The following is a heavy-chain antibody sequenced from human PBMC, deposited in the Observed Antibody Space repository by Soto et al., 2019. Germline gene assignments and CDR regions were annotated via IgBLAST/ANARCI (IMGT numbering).Heavy chain of an antibody. CDR1: GFTFSSYG. D-gene: IGHD3-22*01. V-gene: IGHV3-33*01. J-gene: IGHJ4*02. Sequence: GGSLRLSCAASGFTFSSYGMHWVRQALGKGLEWVAVIWYDGSNKYYADSVKGRFTISRDNSKNTLYLQMNSLRAEDTAVYYCARDYDSSGYPRYYFDYWGQGTLVTVSS. CDR2: IWYDGSNK. CDR3: ARDYDSSGYPRYYFDY.